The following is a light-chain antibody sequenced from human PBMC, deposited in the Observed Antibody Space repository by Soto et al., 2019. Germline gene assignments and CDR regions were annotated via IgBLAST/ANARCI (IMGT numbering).Light chain of an antibody. Sequence: DIPMTQSPSSLSASVGDRVTITCRASQDITNYLAWYQQKPGEVPRLLIFSASTLRSGVPSRFSGSGFGTDFTLTISSLQPEDVATYYCQKYNSAPYTFGQGTRLDLK. J-gene: IGKJ2*01. CDR3: QKYNSAPYT. CDR1: QDITNY. CDR2: SAS. V-gene: IGKV1-27*01.